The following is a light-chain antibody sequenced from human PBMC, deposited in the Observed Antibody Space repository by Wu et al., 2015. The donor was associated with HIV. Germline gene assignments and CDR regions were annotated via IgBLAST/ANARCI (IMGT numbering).Light chain of an antibody. CDR2: GAS. V-gene: IGKV3-15*01. J-gene: IGKJ1*01. CDR3: QQYNNWPPWT. Sequence: EIVMTQSPATLSVSPGERATLSCRASQSVSNNLAWYQQKPGQAPRLLILGASTRATGIPTRFSGSGSGTEFTLTISYMQSEDVAVYYCQQYNNWPPWTFGQGTKVEIK. CDR1: QSVSNN.